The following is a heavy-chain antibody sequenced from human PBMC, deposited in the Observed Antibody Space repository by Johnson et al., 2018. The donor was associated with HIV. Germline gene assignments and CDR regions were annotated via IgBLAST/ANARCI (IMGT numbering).Heavy chain of an antibody. J-gene: IGHJ3*02. D-gene: IGHD2-15*01. CDR1: ESTFSSYW. Sequence: VQLVESGGGLVQPGGSLRLSCEASESTFSSYWMNWLRQAPGKGLEWVANIRQDGSEKYYVGSVKGRFTISRDNFKNTLYLQMDSLRAEDTAVYFCAREMVAAKDAFDIWGQGTMVTVSS. CDR2: IRQDGSEK. V-gene: IGHV3-7*01. CDR3: AREMVAAKDAFDI.